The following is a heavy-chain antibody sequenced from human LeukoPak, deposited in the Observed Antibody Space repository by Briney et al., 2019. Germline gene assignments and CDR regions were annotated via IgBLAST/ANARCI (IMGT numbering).Heavy chain of an antibody. CDR3: ARGGGYGYGGYFDY. Sequence: GGSLRLSCAASGFTFCSYSMNWVRQAPGKGLEWVSYISSSSSTIYYADSVKGRFTISRDNAKNSLYLQMNSLRAEDTAVYYCARGGGYGYGGYFDYWGQGTLVTVSS. V-gene: IGHV3-48*01. J-gene: IGHJ4*02. CDR2: ISSSSSTI. D-gene: IGHD5-18*01. CDR1: GFTFCSYS.